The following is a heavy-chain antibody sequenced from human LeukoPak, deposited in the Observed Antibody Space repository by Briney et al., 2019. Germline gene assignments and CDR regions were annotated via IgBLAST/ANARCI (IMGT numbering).Heavy chain of an antibody. D-gene: IGHD6-13*01. J-gene: IGHJ4*02. Sequence: GASVKVSCKVSGYTFTDYYMHWVQQAPGKGLEWMGLDDPEDGETIYAEKFQGRVTITADTSTDTAYMELSSLRSEDTAVYYCATASIAAAGTVFSSHYSWGQGTLVTVSS. CDR2: DDPEDGET. V-gene: IGHV1-69-2*01. CDR3: ATASIAAAGTVFSSHYS. CDR1: GYTFTDYY.